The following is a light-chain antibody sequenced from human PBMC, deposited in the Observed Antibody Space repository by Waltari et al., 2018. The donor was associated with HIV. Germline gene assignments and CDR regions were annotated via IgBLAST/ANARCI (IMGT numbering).Light chain of an antibody. CDR1: QSVSSSY. J-gene: IGKJ3*01. V-gene: IGKV3-20*01. CDR2: GAS. Sequence: EIVLTQSPGTLSLSPGERATLSCRASQSVSSSYLAWYQQKPGQAPRLLIYGASSRATGIPDRFSGSGSGTDFTLTIRRLEPEDCAVYFCQQYATSSFTFGPGTKVDIK. CDR3: QQYATSSFT.